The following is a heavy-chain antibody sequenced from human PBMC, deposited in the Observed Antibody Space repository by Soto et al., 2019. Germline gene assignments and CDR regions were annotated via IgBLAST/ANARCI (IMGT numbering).Heavy chain of an antibody. V-gene: IGHV3-9*01. J-gene: IGHJ4*02. CDR3: AKHLKYRDDYGDSGGGG. CDR2: INWNSDTT. D-gene: IGHD4-17*01. Sequence: EVQLVESGGGLVQPGRSLRLSCAASGFTFDDYAMHWVRQAPGKGLEWVSGINWNSDTTNYADSVKGRFTISRDNAKNSLYLQMNSLKTEDTAFYYCAKHLKYRDDYGDSGGGGWGQGTLVTVSS. CDR1: GFTFDDYA.